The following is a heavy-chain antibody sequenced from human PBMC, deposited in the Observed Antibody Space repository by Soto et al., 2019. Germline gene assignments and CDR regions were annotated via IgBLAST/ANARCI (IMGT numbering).Heavy chain of an antibody. Sequence: SVKVSFKASGYTFTSYGISWVRQAPGQGLEWMGWISAYNGNTNYAQKLQGRVTMTTDTSTSTAYMELRSLRSDDTAVYYCARLSTAVADYYFDYWGQGTLVTVSS. D-gene: IGHD6-19*01. V-gene: IGHV1-18*01. CDR1: GYTFTSYG. CDR2: ISAYNGNT. CDR3: ARLSTAVADYYFDY. J-gene: IGHJ4*02.